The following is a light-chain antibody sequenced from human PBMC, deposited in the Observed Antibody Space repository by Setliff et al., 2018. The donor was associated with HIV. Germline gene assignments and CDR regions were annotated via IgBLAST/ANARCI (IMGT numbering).Light chain of an antibody. J-gene: IGLJ2*01. CDR1: KIGSKS. CDR3: GAWDSSLSAVV. CDR2: DDS. V-gene: IGLV3-21*03. Sequence: SYELTQPPSVSVAPGKTARITCGGNKIGSKSVHWYQQKPGQAPVLVVYDDSDRPSGIPERFSGSKSGTSVTLGITGLQTGDEADYYCGAWDSSLSAVVFGGGTKVTV.